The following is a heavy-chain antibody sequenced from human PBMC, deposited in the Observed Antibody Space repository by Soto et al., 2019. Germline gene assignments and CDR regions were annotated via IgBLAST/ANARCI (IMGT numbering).Heavy chain of an antibody. Sequence: ASVKVSCKVSGYTLTELSMHWVRQAPGKGLEWMGGFDPEDGETIYAQKFQGRVTMTEDTSTDTAYMELSSLRSEDTAVFYCATFLRYCSGGSCPSEYYYWGQGTLVTVSS. CDR2: FDPEDGET. CDR1: GYTLTELS. V-gene: IGHV1-24*01. CDR3: ATFLRYCSGGSCPSEYYY. J-gene: IGHJ4*02. D-gene: IGHD2-15*01.